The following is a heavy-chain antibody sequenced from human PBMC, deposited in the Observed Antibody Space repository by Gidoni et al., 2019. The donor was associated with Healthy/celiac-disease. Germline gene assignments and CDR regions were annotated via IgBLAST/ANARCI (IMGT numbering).Heavy chain of an antibody. CDR3: ASDTAMDPDY. Sequence: STYYNPSLKSRVTISVDTSKNQFSLKLSSVTAADTAVYYCASDTAMDPDYWGQGTLVTVSS. D-gene: IGHD5-18*01. CDR2: ST. V-gene: IGHV4-39*01. J-gene: IGHJ4*02.